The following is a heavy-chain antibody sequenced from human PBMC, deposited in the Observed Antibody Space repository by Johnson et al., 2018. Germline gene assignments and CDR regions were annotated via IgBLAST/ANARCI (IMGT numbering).Heavy chain of an antibody. Sequence: VQLLESGGGLVRPGGSLRLSCAASGFSFSDFYMSWIRQAPGKGLEWISYISSSGNTIYYADSGKGRFTISRDNAKNSLYLQMNSLRADDTAMYYCARDQVGFGVMTVNSYHYGLDVWGQGTTVTVS. D-gene: IGHD1-26*01. J-gene: IGHJ6*02. CDR1: GFSFSDFY. V-gene: IGHV3-11*01. CDR2: ISSSGNTI. CDR3: ARDQVGFGVMTVNSYHYGLDV.